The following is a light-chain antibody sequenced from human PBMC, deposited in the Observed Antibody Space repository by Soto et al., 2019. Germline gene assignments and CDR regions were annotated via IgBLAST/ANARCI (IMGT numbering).Light chain of an antibody. V-gene: IGLV2-14*03. CDR3: SSYTTSSTS. CDR2: DVS. Sequence: QSALTQPASVSGSPGQSITITCTATSSDVGGYEYVSWYQQHPGKAPKLMIYDVSNRPSGVSNRFSGSKSGNTASLTISGLQAEDEAHYYCSSYTTSSTSFGRGTKLTVL. CDR1: SSDVGGYEY. J-gene: IGLJ2*01.